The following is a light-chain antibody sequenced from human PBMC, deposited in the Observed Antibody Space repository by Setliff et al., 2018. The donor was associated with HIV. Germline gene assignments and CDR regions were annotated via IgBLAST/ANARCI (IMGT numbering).Light chain of an antibody. J-gene: IGLJ1*01. CDR3: CSYTSSSTDV. V-gene: IGLV2-11*01. CDR1: SSDVGGYNF. CDR2: DVN. Sequence: QSALAQPRSVSGSPGQSVTISCTGTSSDVGGYNFVSWYQQHPGKAPKFIIYDVNKRPSGVPDRFSGSKSGNTASLTISGLQPEDEADYYCCSYTSSSTDVFGTGTKV.